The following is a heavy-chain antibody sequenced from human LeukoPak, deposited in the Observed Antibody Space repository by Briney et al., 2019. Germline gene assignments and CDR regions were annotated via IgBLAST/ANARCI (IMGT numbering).Heavy chain of an antibody. CDR2: ISSSGYSI. J-gene: IGHJ4*02. CDR3: ARNARVTSNFDF. Sequence: GGSLRLSCAASGFTFSDNYMSWIRQAPGKGLEWVAFISSSGYSIYYADSVKGRFSISRDNAKNSLYLQMNSLRADDTAVYYCARNARVTSNFDFWGQRTLVTVSS. CDR1: GFTFSDNY. V-gene: IGHV3-11*01. D-gene: IGHD4-17*01.